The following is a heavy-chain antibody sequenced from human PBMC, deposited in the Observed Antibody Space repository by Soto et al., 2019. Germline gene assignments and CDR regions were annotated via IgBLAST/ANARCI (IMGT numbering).Heavy chain of an antibody. V-gene: IGHV3-23*01. J-gene: IGHJ1*01. CDR2: ISGSGDDT. CDR1: GSTFSNFA. Sequence: GGSLRLSCVASGSTFSNFAMAWVRQAPGEGLEWVSAISGSGDDTFYADSMKGRFTISRDNSKNTLYLQINSLRSEDTAVYYFAKISFPRYYDSEHWGQGTLVTVSS. CDR3: AKISFPRYYDSEH. D-gene: IGHD3-22*01.